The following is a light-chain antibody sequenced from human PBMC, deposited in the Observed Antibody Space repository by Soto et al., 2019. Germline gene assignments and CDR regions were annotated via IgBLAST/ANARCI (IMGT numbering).Light chain of an antibody. Sequence: EIVMTQSPVTLSVSPCERATLSCSASQTVNNNVAWYQQKPGHTPRLLIYSASIGATGTPARFSGSGSGSDFTLTISSLQSEDFAVYYCQQYNKWPLTFGPGTKVDNK. CDR2: SAS. CDR3: QQYNKWPLT. V-gene: IGKV3-15*01. CDR1: QTVNNN. J-gene: IGKJ3*01.